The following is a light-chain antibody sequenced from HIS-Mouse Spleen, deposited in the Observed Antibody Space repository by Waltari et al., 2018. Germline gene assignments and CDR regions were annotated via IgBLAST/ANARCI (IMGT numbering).Light chain of an antibody. CDR2: EGS. J-gene: IGLJ2*01. CDR3: CSYAGSSTFVV. V-gene: IGLV2-23*03. CDR1: SSDVGSYNL. Sequence: QSALTQPASVSGSPGQSITISCTGTSSDVGSYNLVSWYQQHPGKAPKPLIYEGSKRASGVSNPFSGSKSGNTASLTISGLQAEDEADYYCCSYAGSSTFVVFGGGTKLTVL.